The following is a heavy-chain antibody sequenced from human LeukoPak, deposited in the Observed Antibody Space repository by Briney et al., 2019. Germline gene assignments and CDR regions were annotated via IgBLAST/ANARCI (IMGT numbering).Heavy chain of an antibody. D-gene: IGHD5/OR15-5a*01. Sequence: SETLSLTCTASSGSISSSSYYWGWIRQPPGKGLEWIGSIYYSGSTYYNPSLKSRVTISVDTSKNQFSLKLSSVTAADTVVYYCARRVYYRTGPYYFDYWGQGTLVTVSS. CDR2: IYYSGST. J-gene: IGHJ4*02. V-gene: IGHV4-39*01. CDR1: SGSISSSSYY. CDR3: ARRVYYRTGPYYFDY.